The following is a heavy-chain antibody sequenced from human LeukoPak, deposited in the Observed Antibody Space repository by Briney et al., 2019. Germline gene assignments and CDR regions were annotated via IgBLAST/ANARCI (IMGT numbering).Heavy chain of an antibody. Sequence: GGSLRLSCAASGFTFDDYAIHWVRQAPGKGLEWVSAISGSGGTTYYADSVKGRFTISRDNSKNTVYLQMNSLRDEDTAVYYCAKDPGEWLRSVGHWGQGTLVTVCS. D-gene: IGHD5-12*01. J-gene: IGHJ4*02. V-gene: IGHV3-23*01. CDR2: ISGSGGTT. CDR3: AKDPGEWLRSVGH. CDR1: GFTFDDYA.